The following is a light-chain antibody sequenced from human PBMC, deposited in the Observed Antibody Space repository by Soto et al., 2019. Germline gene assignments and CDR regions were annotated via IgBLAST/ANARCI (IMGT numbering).Light chain of an antibody. CDR1: QSISSY. Sequence: DIQMTQSPSSLSASVGDRVTITCRASQSISSYLNWYQQKPGKAPKLLIYAASSLQSGVPSRFSGSGSGTEFTLTISSLQPEDFATYYCQQSYSTPFTFGPATKMDIK. CDR3: QQSYSTPFT. J-gene: IGKJ3*01. V-gene: IGKV1-39*01. CDR2: AAS.